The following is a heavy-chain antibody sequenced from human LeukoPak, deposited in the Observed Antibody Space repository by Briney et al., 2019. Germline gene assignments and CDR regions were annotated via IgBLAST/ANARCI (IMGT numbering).Heavy chain of an antibody. CDR3: ARDGYYSSSWYVYYGMDV. V-gene: IGHV3-33*01. J-gene: IGHJ6*02. CDR2: IWYDGSNK. CDR1: GFTFSSYG. Sequence: GGSLRLSCAASGFTFSSYGMHWVRQAPGKGLGWVAVIWYDGSNKYYADSVKGRFTISRDNSKNTLYLQMNSLRAEDTAVYYCARDGYYSSSWYVYYGMDVWGQGTTVTVSS. D-gene: IGHD6-13*01.